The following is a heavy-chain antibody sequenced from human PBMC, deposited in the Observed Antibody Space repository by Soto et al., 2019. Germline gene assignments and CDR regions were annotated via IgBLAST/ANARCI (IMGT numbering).Heavy chain of an antibody. V-gene: IGHV1-69*06. CDR2: IIPIFGTA. CDR1: GCTFSSYA. Sequence: ASVKVSCKASGCTFSSYAISWVRQAPGQGLEWMGGIIPIFGTANYAQKFQGRVTITADKSTSTAYMELSSLRSEDTAVYYCATHHTLDYYDSSGYYGGGNAFDIWGQGTMVTVSS. CDR3: ATHHTLDYYDSSGYYGGGNAFDI. D-gene: IGHD3-22*01. J-gene: IGHJ3*02.